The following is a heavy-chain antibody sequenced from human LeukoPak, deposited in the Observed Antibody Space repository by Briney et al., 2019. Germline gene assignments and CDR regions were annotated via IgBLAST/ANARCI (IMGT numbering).Heavy chain of an antibody. J-gene: IGHJ3*02. CDR1: GGSISSYY. Sequence: SETLSLTCTVSGGSISSYYWSWIRQPPGKGLEYIGYIYYSGSTNYHPSLKSRVTISVDTSKNQFSLKLSSVTAADTAVYYCARTNAFDIWGQGTMVTVSS. CDR3: ARTNAFDI. CDR2: IYYSGST. V-gene: IGHV4-59*01.